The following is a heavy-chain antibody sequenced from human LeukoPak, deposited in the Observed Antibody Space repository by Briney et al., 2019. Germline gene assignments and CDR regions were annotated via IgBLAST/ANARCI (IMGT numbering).Heavy chain of an antibody. Sequence: ASVKVSCKASGYTFTSYGISWVRQAPGQGLEWMGWISAYNGNTNYAQKLQGRVTITRDTSANTAYMELSSLRSEDTAVYYCAGSIWDEVFLDYWGQGTLVTVSS. CDR1: GYTFTSYG. CDR3: AGSIWDEVFLDY. CDR2: ISAYNGNT. D-gene: IGHD6-13*01. V-gene: IGHV1-18*01. J-gene: IGHJ4*02.